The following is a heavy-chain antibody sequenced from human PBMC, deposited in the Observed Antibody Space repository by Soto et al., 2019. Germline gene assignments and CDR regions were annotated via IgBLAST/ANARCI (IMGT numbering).Heavy chain of an antibody. CDR2: INHSGST. Sequence: PSETLSLTCAVYGGSFSGYYWSWIRQPPGKGLEWIGEINHSGSTNYNPSLKSRVTISVDTSKNQFSLKLSSVTAADTAVYYCARGLIVVVPAAYGMDVWGQGTTVTVSS. J-gene: IGHJ6*02. V-gene: IGHV4-34*01. CDR3: ARGLIVVVPAAYGMDV. CDR1: GGSFSGYY. D-gene: IGHD2-2*01.